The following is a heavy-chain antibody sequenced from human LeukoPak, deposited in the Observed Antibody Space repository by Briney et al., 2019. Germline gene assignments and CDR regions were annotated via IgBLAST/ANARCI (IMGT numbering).Heavy chain of an antibody. J-gene: IGHJ4*02. V-gene: IGHV3-64D*09. CDR3: VKDMDMYQLLSFDY. CDR1: GFTFSSYA. D-gene: IGHD2-2*01. Sequence: GGSLRLSCSASGFTFSSYAMHWVRQAPGKGLEYVSAISSNGGSTYYADSVKGRFTISRDNSKNTLYLQMSSLRAEDAAVYYCVKDMDMYQLLSFDYWGQGTLVTVSS. CDR2: ISSNGGST.